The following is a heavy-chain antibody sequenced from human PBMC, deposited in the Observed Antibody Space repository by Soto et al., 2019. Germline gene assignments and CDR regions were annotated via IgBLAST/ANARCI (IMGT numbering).Heavy chain of an antibody. Sequence: GGSLRLSCAASGFTFSSYAMHWVRQAPGKGLEWVAVISYDGSNKYYADSVKGRFTISRDNSKNTLYLQMNSLRAEDTAVYYCARGIRRVDYYYYGMDVWGQGTTVTVSS. D-gene: IGHD1-20*01. CDR3: ARGIRRVDYYYYGMDV. J-gene: IGHJ6*02. V-gene: IGHV3-30-3*01. CDR2: ISYDGSNK. CDR1: GFTFSSYA.